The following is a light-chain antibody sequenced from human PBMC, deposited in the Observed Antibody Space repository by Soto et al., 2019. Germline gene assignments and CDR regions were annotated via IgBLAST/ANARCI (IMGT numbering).Light chain of an antibody. CDR1: QGISNY. CDR3: QKYNSVPLT. V-gene: IGKV1-27*01. J-gene: IGKJ4*01. Sequence: DIQMTQSPASLSASVGERVTITCRASQGISNYLAWYQQKPGKVPKLLIYVASTLHSGVPSRFSGSGSGTDFTLTISNLQPEDVATYYFQKYNSVPLTFGGGTKVEIK. CDR2: VAS.